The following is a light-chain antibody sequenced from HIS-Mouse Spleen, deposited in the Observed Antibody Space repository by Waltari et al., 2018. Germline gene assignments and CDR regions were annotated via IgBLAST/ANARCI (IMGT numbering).Light chain of an antibody. Sequence: QSALTQPASVSGSTGQSITVSCTGRSSDVGSYTYLSWYQQHPGQPPKLMLYEVGNRPSGVSNRFSGSKSGNTASLTISGLQAEDEADYYCSSYTSSSTRVVFGGGTKLTVL. CDR2: EVG. CDR3: SSYTSSSTRVV. J-gene: IGLJ2*01. V-gene: IGLV2-14*01. CDR1: SSDVGSYTY.